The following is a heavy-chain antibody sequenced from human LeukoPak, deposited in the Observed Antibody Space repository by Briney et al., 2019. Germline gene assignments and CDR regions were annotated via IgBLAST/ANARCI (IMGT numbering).Heavy chain of an antibody. CDR2: IYYSGST. Sequence: PSETLSLTCTVSGGSISSSSYYWGWIRQPPGKGLEWIGSIYYSGSTYYNPSLKSRVTISVDTSKNQFSLKLSSVTAADTAVYYCARDRYGSGSYYLFDYWGQGTLVTVSS. V-gene: IGHV4-39*07. J-gene: IGHJ4*02. CDR1: GGSISSSSYY. CDR3: ARDRYGSGSYYLFDY. D-gene: IGHD3-10*01.